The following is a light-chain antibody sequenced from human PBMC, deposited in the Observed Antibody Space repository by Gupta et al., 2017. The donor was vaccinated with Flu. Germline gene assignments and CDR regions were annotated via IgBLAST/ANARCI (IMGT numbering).Light chain of an antibody. CDR3: QSYDTGRSGPGV. CDR2: ENN. J-gene: IGLJ3*02. Sequence: QSVLTQPPSVSGAPGQRITISCTGSSSNLGVGYDVHWYQQPPGSAPRLLSYENNNRPSGVSARFSASKSGSSASLAITGLHPDDEAEYFGQSYDTGRSGPGVFGGGTRLTVL. V-gene: IGLV1-40*01. CDR1: SSNLGVGYD.